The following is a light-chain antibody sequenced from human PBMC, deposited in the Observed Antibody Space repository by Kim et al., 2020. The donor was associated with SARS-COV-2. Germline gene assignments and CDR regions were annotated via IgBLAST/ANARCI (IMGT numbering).Light chain of an antibody. CDR1: SLRSYY. CDR3: NSRDSSGNHHV. CDR2: GKN. V-gene: IGLV3-19*01. J-gene: IGLJ1*01. Sequence: SSELTQDPAVSVALGQTVRITCQGDSLRSYYASWYQQKPGQAPVLVIYGKNNRPSGIPDRFSGSSSGNTASLTITRAQAEDEADYYCNSRDSSGNHHVFG.